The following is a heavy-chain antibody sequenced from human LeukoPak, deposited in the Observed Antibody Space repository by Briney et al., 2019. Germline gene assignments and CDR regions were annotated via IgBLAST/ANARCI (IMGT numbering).Heavy chain of an antibody. CDR2: ISGRGYKT. CDR3: AKNNDYGGSYWYFDL. V-gene: IGHV3-23*01. D-gene: IGHD4-23*01. J-gene: IGHJ2*01. Sequence: GGTLRLSCAASGFTFSTYGMTWVRQAPERGLEWVSGISGRGYKTYYADSVKGRFTISRDNSKNTLYLQMSSLRDEDTAVYYCAKNNDYGGSYWYFDLWGRGTLVTVSS. CDR1: GFTFSTYG.